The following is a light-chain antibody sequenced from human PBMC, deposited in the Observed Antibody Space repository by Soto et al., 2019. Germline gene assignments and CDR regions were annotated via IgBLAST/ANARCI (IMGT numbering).Light chain of an antibody. J-gene: IGKJ4*01. V-gene: IGKV3-15*01. Sequence: EIVMTQSPATLSVSPGETATLSCRASQSVSYNLAWYQQKPGQGPRLLIYGAVTRATGIPARFSGSGSGTEYTLTISSLQSEDFAVYYCQQYKNWPTRTFGGGTKVEIK. CDR1: QSVSYN. CDR2: GAV. CDR3: QQYKNWPTRT.